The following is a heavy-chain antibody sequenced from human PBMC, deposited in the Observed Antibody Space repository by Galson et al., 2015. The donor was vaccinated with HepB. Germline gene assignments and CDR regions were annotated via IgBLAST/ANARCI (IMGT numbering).Heavy chain of an antibody. V-gene: IGHV3-15*01. Sequence: SLRLSCAASGFTFSNAWMSWVRQAPGKGLEWVGRIKSKTDGGTTDYAAPVKGRFTISRDDSKNTLYLQMNSLKTEDTAVYYCTTDGPYSSGWFARRYYFDYWGQGTLVTVSS. CDR1: GFTFSNAW. CDR3: TTDGPYSSGWFARRYYFDY. CDR2: IKSKTDGGTT. J-gene: IGHJ4*02. D-gene: IGHD6-19*01.